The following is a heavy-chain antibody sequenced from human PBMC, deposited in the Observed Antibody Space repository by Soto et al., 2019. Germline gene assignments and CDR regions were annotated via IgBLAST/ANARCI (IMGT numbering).Heavy chain of an antibody. D-gene: IGHD3-3*01. CDR3: ARDSFTIFGVVIYYFDY. Sequence: PGGSLRLSCAASGFTFSSYGMHWVRQAPGKGLEWVAVISYDGSNKYYADSVKGRFTISRDNSKNTLYLQMNSLRAEDTAVYYCARDSFTIFGVVIYYFDYCGQGTLVTVSS. J-gene: IGHJ4*02. CDR2: ISYDGSNK. CDR1: GFTFSSYG. V-gene: IGHV3-30*03.